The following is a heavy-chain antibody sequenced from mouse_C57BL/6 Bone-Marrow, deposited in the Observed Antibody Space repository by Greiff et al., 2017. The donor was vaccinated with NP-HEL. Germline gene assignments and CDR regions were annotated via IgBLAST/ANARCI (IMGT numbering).Heavy chain of an antibody. V-gene: IGHV2-6*01. J-gene: IGHJ3*01. CDR2: IWGVGST. CDR1: GFSLTSYG. D-gene: IGHD2-3*01. CDR3: ASGRGDGPFAY. Sequence: QVQLKESGPGLVAPSQRLSITCTVSGFSLTSYGVDWVSQSPGKGLEWLGVIWGVGSTNYNVALKSSLSISKENAKSQVFLKMNSLQTDDTAMYYCASGRGDGPFAYWGQGTLVTVSA.